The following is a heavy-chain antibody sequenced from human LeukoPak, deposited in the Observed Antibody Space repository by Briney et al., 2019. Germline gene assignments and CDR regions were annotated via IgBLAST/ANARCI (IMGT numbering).Heavy chain of an antibody. CDR3: ARVKGSGSYYPTDY. V-gene: IGHV3-33*01. D-gene: IGHD3-10*01. Sequence: GGSLRLSCAASGFTFSSYGMHWARQAPGKGLEWVAVIWYDGSNKYYADSVKGRFTISRDNSKNTLYLQMNSLRAEDTAVYYCARVKGSGSYYPTDYWGQGTLVTVSS. CDR2: IWYDGSNK. J-gene: IGHJ4*02. CDR1: GFTFSSYG.